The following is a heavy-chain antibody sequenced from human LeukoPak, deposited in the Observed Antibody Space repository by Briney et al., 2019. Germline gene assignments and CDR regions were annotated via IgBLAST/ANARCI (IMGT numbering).Heavy chain of an antibody. CDR3: ARAAVPAQYNWFDP. V-gene: IGHV5-51*01. CDR1: GYSFTSYW. D-gene: IGHD2-2*01. J-gene: IGHJ5*02. Sequence: GESLKISCKGSGYSFTSYWIGWVRQMPGKGLEWMGIIYPGDSDTRYSPSYQGQVTISADKTISTAYLQWSSLKASDTAMYYCARAAVPAQYNWFDPWGQGTLVTVSS. CDR2: IYPGDSDT.